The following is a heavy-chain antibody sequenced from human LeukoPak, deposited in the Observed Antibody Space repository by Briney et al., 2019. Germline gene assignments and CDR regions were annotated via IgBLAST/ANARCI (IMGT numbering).Heavy chain of an antibody. CDR2: INHSGST. CDR3: ARRRRIYGDYFVRAFDI. CDR1: GGSFGGYY. D-gene: IGHD4-17*01. Sequence: PSETLSLTCAVSGGSFGGYYWSWIRQPPGKGLEWIGEINHSGSTYYNPSLKSRVTISLDTSKNQFSLNVSSVTAADTSVYYCARRRRIYGDYFVRAFDIWGQGTMVTVSS. J-gene: IGHJ3*02. V-gene: IGHV4-34*01.